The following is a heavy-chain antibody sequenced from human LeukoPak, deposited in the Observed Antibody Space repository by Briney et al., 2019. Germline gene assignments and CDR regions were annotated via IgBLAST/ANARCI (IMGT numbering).Heavy chain of an antibody. D-gene: IGHD2-21*01. CDR1: GFTFSNAW. J-gene: IGHJ6*02. CDR2: IKSKTDGGTT. CDR3: TTGRGFFVGYYYGMDV. Sequence: TGGSLRLSCAASGFTFSNAWMSWVRQAPGKGLEWVGRIKSKTDGGTTDYAAPVKGRFTISRDDSKNTLYLQMNSLKTEDTAVYYCTTGRGFFVGYYYGMDVWGQGTTVTVSS. V-gene: IGHV3-15*01.